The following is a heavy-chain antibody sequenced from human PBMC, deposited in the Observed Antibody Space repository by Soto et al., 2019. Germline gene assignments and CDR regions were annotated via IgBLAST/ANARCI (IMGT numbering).Heavy chain of an antibody. D-gene: IGHD3-9*01. J-gene: IGHJ6*02. Sequence: PSETLSLTCTVSGGSISGFYWSWIRQSPGKGLEWIGYIYDGDSTNYNPSLESRVIISVDTSKNHFSLRLSSVTAADTAVYYCASGYDILTGYPRGDYYGMDVWGQGTTVTVSS. V-gene: IGHV4-59*01. CDR1: GGSISGFY. CDR2: IYDGDST. CDR3: ASGYDILTGYPRGDYYGMDV.